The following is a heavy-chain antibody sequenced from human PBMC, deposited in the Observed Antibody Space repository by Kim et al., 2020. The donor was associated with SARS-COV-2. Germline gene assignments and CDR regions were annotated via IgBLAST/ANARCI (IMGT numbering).Heavy chain of an antibody. V-gene: IGHV3-15*01. Sequence: GGSLRLSCAASGFTFSNAWMSWVRQAPGKGLEWVGRIKSKTDGGTTDYAAPVKGRFTISRDDSKNTLYLQMNSLKTEDTAVYYCTTDSLWGYFDWLLFSYWGQGTLVTVSS. D-gene: IGHD3-9*01. J-gene: IGHJ4*02. CDR1: GFTFSNAW. CDR2: IKSKTDGGTT. CDR3: TTDSLWGYFDWLLFSY.